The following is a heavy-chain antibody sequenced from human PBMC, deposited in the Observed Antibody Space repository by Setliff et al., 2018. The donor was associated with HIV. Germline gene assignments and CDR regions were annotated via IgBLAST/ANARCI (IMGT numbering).Heavy chain of an antibody. D-gene: IGHD1-20*01. V-gene: IGHV3-30*01. Sequence: GGSLRLSCAASGFIFSSYAMHWVRQAPGKGLEWVAVMSYDGNNKYYADSVTGRFTISRDNSKNTLFLQMTSLRPEDTAVYYCVRAEYKSDHYWGQGTLVTVSS. CDR3: VRAEYKSDHY. CDR1: GFIFSSYA. CDR2: MSYDGNNK. J-gene: IGHJ4*02.